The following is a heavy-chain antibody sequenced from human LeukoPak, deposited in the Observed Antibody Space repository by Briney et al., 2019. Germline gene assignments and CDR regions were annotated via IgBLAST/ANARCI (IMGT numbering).Heavy chain of an antibody. CDR2: INPNSGGT. J-gene: IGHJ3*02. CDR1: GYSFTGYY. V-gene: IGHV1-2*02. Sequence: GASVKVSCTASGYSFTGYYMHWVRQAPGQGLEWMGWINPNSGGTNYAQKFQGRVTMTRDTSISTAYMELSRLTSDDTAVYYCARVGDYGDYPDAFDIWGQGTMVTVSS. D-gene: IGHD4-17*01. CDR3: ARVGDYGDYPDAFDI.